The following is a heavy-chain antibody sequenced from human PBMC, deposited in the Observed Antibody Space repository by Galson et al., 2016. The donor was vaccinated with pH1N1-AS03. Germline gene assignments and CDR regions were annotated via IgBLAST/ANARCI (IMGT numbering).Heavy chain of an antibody. Sequence: ETLSLTCTVSGASVISGSYYWSWLRQPPGERLEWIGYISNSGSTNYNPSLKSPVTLSVDTSNNHFSLKLNSVNAADAAVYYCATGLGWTADDWGQGTLVTVSS. CDR2: ISNSGST. CDR1: GASVISGSYY. CDR3: ATGLGWTADD. V-gene: IGHV4-61*01. D-gene: IGHD4-23*01. J-gene: IGHJ4*02.